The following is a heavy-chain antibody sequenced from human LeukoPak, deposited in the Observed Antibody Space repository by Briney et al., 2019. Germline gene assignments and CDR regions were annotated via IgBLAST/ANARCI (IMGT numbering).Heavy chain of an antibody. CDR3: ARDGGIVVIGAFDI. D-gene: IGHD1-26*01. V-gene: IGHV3-21*01. CDR1: GFTFSSYS. Sequence: PGGSLRLSCAASGFTFSSYSMNWVRQAPGKGLEWVSSISSSSSYIYYADSVKGRFTISRGNAKNSLYLQMNSLRAEDTAVYYCARDGGIVVIGAFDIWGQGTMVTVSS. J-gene: IGHJ3*02. CDR2: ISSSSSYI.